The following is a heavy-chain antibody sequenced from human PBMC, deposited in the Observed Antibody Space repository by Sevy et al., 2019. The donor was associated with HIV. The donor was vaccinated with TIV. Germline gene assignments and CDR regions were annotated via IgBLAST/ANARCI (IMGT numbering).Heavy chain of an antibody. V-gene: IGHV3-21*01. CDR1: GFTFSSYS. D-gene: IGHD3-3*01. J-gene: IGHJ4*02. CDR2: ISSSSSYI. Sequence: GGSLRLSCAASGFTFSSYSMNWVRQAPGKGLEWVSSISSSSSYIHYADSVKGRFTISRDNAKNSLYLQMNSLRAEDTAVYYCASLYDFWSGYYRPFDYWGQGTLVTVSS. CDR3: ASLYDFWSGYYRPFDY.